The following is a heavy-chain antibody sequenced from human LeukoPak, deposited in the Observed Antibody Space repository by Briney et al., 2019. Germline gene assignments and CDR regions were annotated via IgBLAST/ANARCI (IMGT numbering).Heavy chain of an antibody. V-gene: IGHV3-43*01. CDR3: AKDKRSGYYYVLDY. J-gene: IGHJ4*02. CDR1: GFTFDDYT. CDR2: ISWDGGST. Sequence: SGGSLRLSCAASGFTFDDYTMHWVRQAPGKGLEWVSLISWDGGSTYYADSVKGRFTISRDNSKNSLYLQMNSLRTEDTALYYSAKDKRSGYYYVLDYWGQGTLVTVSS. D-gene: IGHD3-22*01.